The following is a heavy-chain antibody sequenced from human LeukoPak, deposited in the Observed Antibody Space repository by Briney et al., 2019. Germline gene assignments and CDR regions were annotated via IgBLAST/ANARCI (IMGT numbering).Heavy chain of an antibody. CDR1: GGTFSSYA. J-gene: IGHJ3*02. CDR3: AREGHYYDSSGYSGGFGAFDI. V-gene: IGHV1-69*05. D-gene: IGHD3-22*01. CDR2: IIPIFGTA. Sequence: SVKVSCKASGGTFSSYAISWVRQAPGQGLEWMGGIIPIFGTANYAQKFQGRVTITTDEPTSTAYMELSSLRSEDTAVYYCAREGHYYDSSGYSGGFGAFDIWGQGTMVTVSS.